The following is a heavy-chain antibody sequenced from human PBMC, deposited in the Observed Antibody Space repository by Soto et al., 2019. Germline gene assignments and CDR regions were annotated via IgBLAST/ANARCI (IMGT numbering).Heavy chain of an antibody. D-gene: IGHD3-16*01. V-gene: IGHV4-34*01. CDR1: GGSFSGYY. J-gene: IGHJ5*02. CDR3: ARVTGALRKWFDP. CDR2: INHSGST. Sequence: PSETLSLTCAVYGGSFSGYYWSWIRKPPGKGLEWIGEINHSGSTNYNPSLKSRVTISVDTSKNQFSLKLSSVTAADTAVYYCARVTGALRKWFDPWGQGTLVSVSS.